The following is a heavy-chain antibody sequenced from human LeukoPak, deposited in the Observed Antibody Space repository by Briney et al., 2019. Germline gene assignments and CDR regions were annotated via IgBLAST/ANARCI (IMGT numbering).Heavy chain of an antibody. CDR3: ARDPGLDAFDI. CDR2: IYTSWST. Sequence: WIGYIYTSWSTNYNPSLKSRVTISVDTSKNQFSLKLSSVTAADTAVYYCARDPGLDAFDIWGQGTMVTVSS. J-gene: IGHJ3*02. D-gene: IGHD3-10*01. V-gene: IGHV4-4*09.